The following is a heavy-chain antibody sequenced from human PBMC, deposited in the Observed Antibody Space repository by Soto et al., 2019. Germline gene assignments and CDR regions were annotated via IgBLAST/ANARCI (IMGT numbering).Heavy chain of an antibody. V-gene: IGHV3-30*18. CDR3: AKGLVPTASFLQH. J-gene: IGHJ1*01. CDR1: GFIFSTYG. Sequence: LRLSCAVSGFIFSTYGMHWVRQAPGKGLEWVAVISPGGSDKYYADSVKGRFTISRENSKNTLYLQMNSLSAEDTAVYYCAKGLVPTASFLQHWGQGTLVTVYS. CDR2: ISPGGSDK. D-gene: IGHD2-21*02.